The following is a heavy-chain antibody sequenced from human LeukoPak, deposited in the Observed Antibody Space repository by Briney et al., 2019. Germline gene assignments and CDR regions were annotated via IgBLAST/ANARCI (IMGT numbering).Heavy chain of an antibody. CDR3: GRLFDS. J-gene: IGHJ4*02. CDR2: INYSGTT. Sequence: SETLSLTCTVSGGAIISDNFYWGWVRQPPGKGLEWVGSINYSGTTYYNPSLRSRVSISVDMSRTQFFLRLNSVTAADTAVYYCGRLFDSWGQGILVTVPS. CDR1: GGAIISDNFY. V-gene: IGHV4-39*01.